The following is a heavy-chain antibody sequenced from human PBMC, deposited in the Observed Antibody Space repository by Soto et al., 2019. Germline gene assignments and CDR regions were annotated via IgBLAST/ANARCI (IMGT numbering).Heavy chain of an antibody. CDR3: AYCPCDLGSGWGLDV. Sequence: QITLKESGPTLVIPTQTLTLTCTFSGFSLNTRGGGVGWIRQPPVKALDWLARIHWDGERRYSPSLRSTLTLSRGNPKSPAVRIVPNLDPVVSAAYYCAYCPCDLGSGWGLDVWGQGTMVTVSS. V-gene: IGHV2-5*02. CDR2: IHWDGER. J-gene: IGHJ6*02. CDR1: GFSLNTRGGG. D-gene: IGHD6-25*01.